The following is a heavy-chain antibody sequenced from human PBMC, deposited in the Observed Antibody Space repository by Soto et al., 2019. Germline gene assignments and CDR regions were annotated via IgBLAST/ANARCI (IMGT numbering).Heavy chain of an antibody. CDR1: GYTFTSYD. Sequence: QAQLVQSGAEVKKPGASVKVSCEASGYTFTSYDINWVRQATGQGLEWMGWVNPNSGDTGYAPKFQDSVSMTRPSAFRTFSMELRSLRFDPTPIYCCARGWAGSRVASLNHYMDVWGKGTRVTVSS. D-gene: IGHD3-10*01. CDR3: ARGWAGSRVASLNHYMDV. J-gene: IGHJ6*03. CDR2: VNPNSGDT. V-gene: IGHV1-8*01.